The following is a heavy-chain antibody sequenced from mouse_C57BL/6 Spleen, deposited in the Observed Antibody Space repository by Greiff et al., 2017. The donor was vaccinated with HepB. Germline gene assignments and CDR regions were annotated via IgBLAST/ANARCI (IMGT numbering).Heavy chain of an antibody. D-gene: IGHD2-5*01. CDR2: INPYNGGT. J-gene: IGHJ3*01. CDR1: GYTFTDYY. V-gene: IGHV1-19*01. Sequence: VQLQQSGPVLVKPGASVKMSCKASGYTFTDYYMNWVKQSHGKSLEWIGVINPYNGGTSYNQKFKGKATLTVDKSSSTAYMELNSLTSEDSAVYYGAGKRRVYSNYGFAYWGQGTLVTVSA. CDR3: AGKRRVYSNYGFAY.